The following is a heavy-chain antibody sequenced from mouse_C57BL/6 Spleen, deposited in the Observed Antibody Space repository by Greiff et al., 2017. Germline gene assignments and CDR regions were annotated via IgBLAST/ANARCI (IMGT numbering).Heavy chain of an antibody. CDR3: ARPFTTVVVDFDY. D-gene: IGHD1-1*01. V-gene: IGHV1-7*01. CDR2: INPSSGYT. Sequence: QVQLKQSGAELAKPGASVKLSCKASGYTFTSYWMHWVKQRPGQGLEWIGYINPSSGYTKYNQKFKDKATLTADKSSSTAYMQLSSLTYEDSAVYYCARPFTTVVVDFDYWGQGTTLTVSS. CDR1: GYTFTSYW. J-gene: IGHJ2*01.